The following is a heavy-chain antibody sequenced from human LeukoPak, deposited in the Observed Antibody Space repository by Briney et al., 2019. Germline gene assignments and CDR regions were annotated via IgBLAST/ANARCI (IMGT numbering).Heavy chain of an antibody. D-gene: IGHD3-16*02. V-gene: IGHV4-30-2*01. J-gene: IGHJ4*02. Sequence: PSQTLSLTCAVSGGSIRSGGYSWSWIRQPPGKGLEWIGEINHSGSTNYNPSLKSRVTISVDTSKNQFSLKLSSVTAADTAVYYCARWPYYDYVWGSYRSPREFDYWGQGTLVTVSS. CDR2: INHSGST. CDR3: ARWPYYDYVWGSYRSPREFDY. CDR1: GGSIRSGGYS.